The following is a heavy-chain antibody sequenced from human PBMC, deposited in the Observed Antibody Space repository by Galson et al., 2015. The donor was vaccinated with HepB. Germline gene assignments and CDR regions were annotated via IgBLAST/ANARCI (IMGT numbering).Heavy chain of an antibody. V-gene: IGHV1-24*01. J-gene: IGHJ3*02. D-gene: IGHD3-22*01. CDR2: FDPEDGET. CDR3: ATNHYYDSSGGHDAFDI. Sequence: SVKVSCKASGYTFTSYGISWVRQAPGKGLEWMGGFDPEDGETIYAQKFQGRVTMTEDISTDTAYMELSSLRSEDTAVYYCATNHYYDSSGGHDAFDIWGQGTMVTVSS. CDR1: GYTFTSYG.